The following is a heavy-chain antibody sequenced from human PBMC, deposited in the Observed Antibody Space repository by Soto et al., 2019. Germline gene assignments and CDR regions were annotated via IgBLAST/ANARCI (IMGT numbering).Heavy chain of an antibody. D-gene: IGHD2-8*01. V-gene: IGHV3-7*05. J-gene: IGHJ3*02. CDR3: ARDVSPGTSTLYLEAFEI. Sequence: EAQLVESGGGLVQPGGSLRLSCEASGFSLGSYWMTWVRQAPGKGLEWVANIKKDGSRTSYLDSVRGRFTISRDNVGNSLSLQMDSLRAEDTGLYFCARDVSPGTSTLYLEAFEIWGQGTMVTVSS. CDR2: IKKDGSRT. CDR1: GFSLGSYW.